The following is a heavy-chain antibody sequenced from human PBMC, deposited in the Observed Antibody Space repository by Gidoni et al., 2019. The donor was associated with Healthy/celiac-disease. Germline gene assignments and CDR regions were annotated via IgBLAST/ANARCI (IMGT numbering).Heavy chain of an antibody. J-gene: IGHJ5*02. CDR1: GGSISSYY. CDR3: ARFGGYYDSRRWFDP. CDR2: IYYSGST. Sequence: QVQLQESGPGLVKPSETLSLTCTVSGGSISSYYWSWIRQPPGKGLEWIGYIYYSGSTNYNPSLKSRVTISVDTSKNQFSLKLSSVTAADTAVYYCARFGGYYDSRRWFDPWGQGTLVTVSS. D-gene: IGHD3-22*01. V-gene: IGHV4-59*01.